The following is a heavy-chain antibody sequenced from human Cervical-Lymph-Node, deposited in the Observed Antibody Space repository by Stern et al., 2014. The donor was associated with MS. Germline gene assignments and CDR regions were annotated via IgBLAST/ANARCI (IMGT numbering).Heavy chain of an antibody. V-gene: IGHV1-24*01. CDR1: GYTLTELS. CDR3: ATDRDDFRSGYSAPTKGYGLDV. CDR2: FDPEDGET. Sequence: VQLVESGAEVKKPGASVKVSCKVSGYTLTELSMHWVRQAPGKGLEWMGGFDPEDGETIYAQKFQGRVTITEDTSKDTAYMELSSLRSEDTAVYYCATDRDDFRSGYSAPTKGYGLDVWGQGTTVTVTS. D-gene: IGHD3-3*01. J-gene: IGHJ6*02.